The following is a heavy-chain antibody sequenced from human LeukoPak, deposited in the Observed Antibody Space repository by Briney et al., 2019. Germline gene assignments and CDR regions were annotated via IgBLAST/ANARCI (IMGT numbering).Heavy chain of an antibody. J-gene: IGHJ5*02. CDR3: TTDRMIYATNRAVSWFDP. Sequence: PGGSLRLSCAASGITFTNAWLTWVRQAPGKGLEWVGRVKTQGDGGAADYAAPVKGRFTISRDDSTKTLYLQMNSLKTEDTAVYYCTTDRMIYATNRAVSWFDPWGQGTLVTVSS. D-gene: IGHD2-8*01. CDR2: VKTQGDGGAA. CDR1: GITFTNAW. V-gene: IGHV3-15*01.